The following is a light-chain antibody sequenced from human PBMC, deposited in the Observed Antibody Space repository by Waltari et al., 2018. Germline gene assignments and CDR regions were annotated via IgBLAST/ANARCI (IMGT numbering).Light chain of an antibody. CDR2: DRS. V-gene: IGKV3-15*01. Sequence: ETVMTQSPATLSVSPGESFTLPCVASHAVSTNVAWYQHRPGQAPRLLIYDRSTRATDIPARFSGGGSGSDFTLTISNLQSEDFAEYYCQQYNQWPLTFGGGTKVEIK. CDR1: HAVSTN. J-gene: IGKJ4*01. CDR3: QQYNQWPLT.